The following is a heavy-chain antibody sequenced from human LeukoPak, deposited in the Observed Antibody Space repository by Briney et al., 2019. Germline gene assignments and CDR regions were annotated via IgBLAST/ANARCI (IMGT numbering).Heavy chain of an antibody. V-gene: IGHV1-69*05. D-gene: IGHD3-22*01. J-gene: IGHJ4*02. CDR3: QYYYDSSGLVSSDY. CDR1: GGTFSSYA. CDR2: IIPIFGTA. Sequence: ASVKVSCKASGGTFSSYAISWVRQAPGQGLEWMGGIIPIFGTANYAQKFQGRVTITTDESASTAYMELSSLRSEDTAVYYCQYYYDSSGLVSSDYWGQGTLVTVSS.